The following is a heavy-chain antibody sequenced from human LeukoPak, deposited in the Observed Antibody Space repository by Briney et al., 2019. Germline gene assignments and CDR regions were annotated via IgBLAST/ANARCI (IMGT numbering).Heavy chain of an antibody. CDR3: AKASSYGSMSYDFDY. Sequence: GGSLRLSCAASGFTVSSNYMSWVRQAPGKGLEWVSGISASGGSTFYADSVKGRFTVSRDNSQNTLYVQMNSLRAEDTAVYYCAKASSYGSMSYDFDYWGQGTLVTVSS. CDR1: GFTVSSNY. CDR2: ISASGGST. J-gene: IGHJ4*02. V-gene: IGHV3-23*01. D-gene: IGHD3-10*01.